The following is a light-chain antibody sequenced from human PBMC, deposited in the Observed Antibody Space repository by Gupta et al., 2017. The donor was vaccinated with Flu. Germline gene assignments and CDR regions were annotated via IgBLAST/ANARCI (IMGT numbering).Light chain of an antibody. CDR2: EVS. CDR3: SSYAGSYTWV. Sequence: QSALTQPPSVSGSPGQSVTISCTGTSSDVVRYTYVSWYQQHPVTAPKLMIYEVSNRPSGVSDRFSGSKSGSTASLTISGLQAEDEANYYCSSYAGSYTWVFGGGTKLTVL. J-gene: IGLJ2*01. CDR1: SSDVVRYTY. V-gene: IGLV2-11*01.